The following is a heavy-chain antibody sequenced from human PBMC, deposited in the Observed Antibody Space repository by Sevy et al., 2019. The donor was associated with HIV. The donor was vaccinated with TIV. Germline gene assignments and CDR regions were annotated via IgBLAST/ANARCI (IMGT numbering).Heavy chain of an antibody. CDR3: ARDQVAVAGTGWFDP. V-gene: IGHV1-69*13. J-gene: IGHJ5*02. CDR1: GGTFSSYA. Sequence: ASVKVSCKASGGTFSSYAISWVRQAPGQGLEWMGGIIPIFGTANYAQKFQGRVTITADESTSTAYMELSSLRSEDTAVYYCARDQVAVAGTGWFDPWGQGTLVIVSS. D-gene: IGHD6-19*01. CDR2: IIPIFGTA.